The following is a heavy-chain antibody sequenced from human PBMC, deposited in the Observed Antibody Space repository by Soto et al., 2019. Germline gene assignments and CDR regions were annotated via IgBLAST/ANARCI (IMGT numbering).Heavy chain of an antibody. CDR2: ISYDGGNK. CDR1: GFTFSSYA. CDR3: ARDRPGRNFDWLAHYYGMDV. V-gene: IGHV3-30-3*01. J-gene: IGHJ6*02. Sequence: SLRLSCAASGFTFSSYAMHWVRQAPGKGLEWVAVISYDGGNKYYADSVKGRFTISRDNSKNTLYLQMNSLRAEDTAVYYCARDRPGRNFDWLAHYYGMDVWGQGTTVTVSS. D-gene: IGHD3-9*01.